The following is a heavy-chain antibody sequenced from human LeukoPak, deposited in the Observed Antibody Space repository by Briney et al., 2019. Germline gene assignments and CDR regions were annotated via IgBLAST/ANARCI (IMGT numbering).Heavy chain of an antibody. Sequence: GRSLRLSCAVSEFIFSGYWMNWVRQAPGKGLEWVANIKQDGSEKQYVDSVRGRFTISRDNAKNSLYLLMNSLRVEDTAVYYCARDGFVGAADYWGQGTLVTVSS. CDR1: EFIFSGYW. J-gene: IGHJ4*02. CDR2: IKQDGSEK. CDR3: ARDGFVGAADY. D-gene: IGHD6-13*01. V-gene: IGHV3-7*01.